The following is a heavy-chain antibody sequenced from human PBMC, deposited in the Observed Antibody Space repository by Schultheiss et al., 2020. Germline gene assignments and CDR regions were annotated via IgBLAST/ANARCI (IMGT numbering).Heavy chain of an antibody. J-gene: IGHJ4*02. CDR2: ISAYNGNT. CDR1: GYTFTSYG. D-gene: IGHD3-10*02. Sequence: ASVKVSCKASGYTFTSYGISWVRQAPGQGLEWMGWISAYNGNTNYAQKLQGRVTMTTDTSTSTAYMELRSLRSDDTAVYYCARGRPLYGDLITMSGAPHDYWGQGTRVNGSS. V-gene: IGHV1-18*01. CDR3: ARGRPLYGDLITMSGAPHDY.